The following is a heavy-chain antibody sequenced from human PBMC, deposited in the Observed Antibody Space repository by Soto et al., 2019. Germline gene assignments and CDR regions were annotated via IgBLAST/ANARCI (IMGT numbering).Heavy chain of an antibody. D-gene: IGHD3-10*01. Sequence: SETLSLTCTVSGGSISSSSYYWGWIRQPPGKGLEWIGSIYYSGYTYYNPSLKSRVTISVDTSKNQFSLKLSSVTAADTAVYYCARLRDSGSYQDVWGQGTTVTVSS. V-gene: IGHV4-39*01. CDR1: GGSISSSSYY. J-gene: IGHJ6*02. CDR3: ARLRDSGSYQDV. CDR2: IYYSGYT.